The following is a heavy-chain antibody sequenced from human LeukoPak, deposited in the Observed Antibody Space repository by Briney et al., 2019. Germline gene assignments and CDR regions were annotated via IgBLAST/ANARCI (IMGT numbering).Heavy chain of an antibody. D-gene: IGHD2-21*01. V-gene: IGHV4-59*01. J-gene: IGHJ4*02. Sequence: SETLSLTCTVSGGSISSYYWSWIRQPPGKGLEWIGYIYYSGSTNYNPSLESRVTISVDTSKSQFSLKLSSVTAADTAVYYCARWHSHGRYFDYWGQGALVTVSS. CDR1: GGSISSYY. CDR3: ARWHSHGRYFDY. CDR2: IYYSGST.